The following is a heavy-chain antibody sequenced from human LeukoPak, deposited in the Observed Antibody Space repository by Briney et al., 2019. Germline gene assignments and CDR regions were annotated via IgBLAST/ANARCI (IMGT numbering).Heavy chain of an antibody. V-gene: IGHV5-51*01. CDR2: IYPGDSDT. Sequence: GESLQISCKCSGYTFTNYWIGWMRQLPGKGLEWMGIIYPGDSDTRYNPSFQGQVTISADKSISTAYLQWRSVKASDTAMYYCARRFDSSAYWEYWGQGALVTVSS. D-gene: IGHD3-22*01. CDR1: GYTFTNYW. J-gene: IGHJ4*02. CDR3: ARRFDSSAYWEY.